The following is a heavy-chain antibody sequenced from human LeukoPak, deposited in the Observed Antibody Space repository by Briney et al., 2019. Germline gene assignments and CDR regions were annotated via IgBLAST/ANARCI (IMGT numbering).Heavy chain of an antibody. CDR3: ARDAYSSGWTFDY. CDR1: GFTFSSYG. D-gene: IGHD6-19*01. Sequence: GGSLRLSCAASGFTFSSYGMHWVRQAPGKGLEWVAVIWYDGSNKCYADSVKGRFTISRDNSKNTLYLQMNSLRVEDTAVYYCARDAYSSGWTFDYWGQGTLVTVSS. V-gene: IGHV3-33*01. CDR2: IWYDGSNK. J-gene: IGHJ4*02.